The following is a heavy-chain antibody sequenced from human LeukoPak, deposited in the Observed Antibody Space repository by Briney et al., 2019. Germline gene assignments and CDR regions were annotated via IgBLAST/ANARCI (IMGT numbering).Heavy chain of an antibody. CDR3: ARPNDYAHAFDY. CDR1: GYTFTGYY. V-gene: IGHV1-2*02. CDR2: INPNSGGT. D-gene: IGHD4-17*01. Sequence: ASVKVSCKASGYTFTGYYMHWVRQAPGQGLEWMGWINPNSGGTNYAQKFQGRVTMTRDTSISTAYMELSRLRSDDTAVYYCARPNDYAHAFDYWGQGTLVTVSS. J-gene: IGHJ4*02.